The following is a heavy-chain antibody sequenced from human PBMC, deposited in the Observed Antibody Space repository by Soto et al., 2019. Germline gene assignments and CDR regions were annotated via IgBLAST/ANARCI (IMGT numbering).Heavy chain of an antibody. CDR1: GGTFSSYA. V-gene: IGHV1-69*13. CDR3: ARVVRGVGVVNFFGWFDP. J-gene: IGHJ5*02. Sequence: GASRNVSCKASGGTFSSYAISWVRQAPGQGLEWMGGIIPIYGTASYEQNFQGRGTITADESTSTAYMELSSLRPEDTAVYYCARVVRGVGVVNFFGWFDPWGQGTLVTVSS. D-gene: IGHD3-3*01. CDR2: IIPIYGTA.